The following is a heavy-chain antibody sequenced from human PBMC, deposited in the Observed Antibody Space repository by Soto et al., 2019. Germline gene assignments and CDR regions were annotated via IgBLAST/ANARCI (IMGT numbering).Heavy chain of an antibody. CDR3: ARSGYSYGPHPLLY. V-gene: IGHV4-31*02. Sequence: AVSLTWSGSGGAISRGGYYWIWIRQHPGKGLEWIGYIYYSGSTYYNPSLKSRVTISADTSKNQFSLKLSSVTAADTAVYYCARSGYSYGPHPLLYWGQGTLVTVPS. CDR2: IYYSGST. J-gene: IGHJ4*02. D-gene: IGHD5-18*01. CDR1: GGAISRGGYY.